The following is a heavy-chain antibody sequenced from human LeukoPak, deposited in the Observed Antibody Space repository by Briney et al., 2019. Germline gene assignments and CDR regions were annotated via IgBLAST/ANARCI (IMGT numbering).Heavy chain of an antibody. CDR2: LSSNGYNT. CDR1: GCRVSTST. D-gene: IGHD3-22*01. Sequence: GGSLRLSCAASGCRVSTSTMHWVRQAPGKGLECVSALSSNGYNTYYANSVRDRFTISRDSSKNTLVLQMDSLRPDDLVVYYCARRSAGYDYWGQGTLVTVSS. V-gene: IGHV3-64*01. J-gene: IGHJ4*02. CDR3: ARRSAGYDY.